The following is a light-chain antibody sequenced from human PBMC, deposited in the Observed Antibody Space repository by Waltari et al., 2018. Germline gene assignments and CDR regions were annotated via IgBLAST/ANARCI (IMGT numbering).Light chain of an antibody. V-gene: IGLV2-23*01. CDR1: SSAVGSYDL. J-gene: IGLJ3*02. CDR3: CSYAGSNWV. Sequence: QSALTQPASVSGSPGQSITISCTATSSAVGSYDLVSWYQQHPGRAPKLMIYEGSKRPSGVSNRFSGSKSGNTTSLTISGLQAEDEADYYCCSYAGSNWVFGGGTKLTVL. CDR2: EGS.